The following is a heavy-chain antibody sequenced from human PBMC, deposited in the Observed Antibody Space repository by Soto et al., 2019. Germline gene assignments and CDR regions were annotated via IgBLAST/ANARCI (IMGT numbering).Heavy chain of an antibody. CDR2: IIPLFAAP. CDR3: AILTTSGYYPPFDD. Sequence: QVQLVQSGAEVKKPGSSVKVPCKASGDSFSSSAITWVRQAPGQGLEWMGGIIPLFAAPHYAHRFQDRVTITADESTSTAYMELSSLRSEDTAVYYCAILTTSGYYPPFDDWGQGTLVTVSS. J-gene: IGHJ4*02. D-gene: IGHD3-22*01. CDR1: GDSFSSSA. V-gene: IGHV1-69*01.